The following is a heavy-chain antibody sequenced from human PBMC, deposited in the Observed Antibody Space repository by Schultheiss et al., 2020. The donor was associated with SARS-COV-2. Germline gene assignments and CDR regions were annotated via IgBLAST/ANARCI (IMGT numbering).Heavy chain of an antibody. J-gene: IGHJ6*02. CDR2: IGTAGDT. Sequence: GGSLRLSCAASGFTFSSYDMHWVRQATGKGLEWVSAIGTAGDTYYPGSVKGRFTISRDNAKNSLYQQMNSLRAEDTAVYYCARAPSWDWLLSIYYYYGMDVWGQGTTVTVSS. D-gene: IGHD3/OR15-3a*01. CDR3: ARAPSWDWLLSIYYYYGMDV. CDR1: GFTFSSYD. V-gene: IGHV3-13*01.